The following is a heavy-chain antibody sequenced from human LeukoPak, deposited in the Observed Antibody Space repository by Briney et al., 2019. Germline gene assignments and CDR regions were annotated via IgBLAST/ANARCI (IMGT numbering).Heavy chain of an antibody. CDR1: GFTFSSYS. J-gene: IGHJ6*02. CDR3: ARDIVVVPATRSKRGFYYYYGMDA. V-gene: IGHV3-21*01. CDR2: ISSSNTYI. D-gene: IGHD2-2*01. Sequence: GGSLRLSCAASGFTFSSYSMNWVRQAPGKGLEWVSFISSSNTYIYYADSVEGRFTISRDNAKNSLFLQMNSLRAEDTAVYYCARDIVVVPATRSKRGFYYYYGMDAWGQGTTVTVSS.